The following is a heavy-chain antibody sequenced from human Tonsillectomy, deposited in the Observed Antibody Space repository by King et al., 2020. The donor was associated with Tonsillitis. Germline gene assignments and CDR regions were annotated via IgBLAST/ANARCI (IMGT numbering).Heavy chain of an antibody. V-gene: IGHV1-8*01. Sequence: QLVQSGAEVKKPGASVKVSCKASGYTFTSYDINWVRQATGQGLEWMGWMNPNSGNTGYAQKFQVRVTMTRNTSISTAYMELSSLRSEDTAVYYCARGRYSSSWYAYGMDVWGQGTTVTVSS. CDR3: ARGRYSSSWYAYGMDV. CDR1: GYTFTSYD. J-gene: IGHJ6*02. D-gene: IGHD6-13*01. CDR2: MNPNSGNT.